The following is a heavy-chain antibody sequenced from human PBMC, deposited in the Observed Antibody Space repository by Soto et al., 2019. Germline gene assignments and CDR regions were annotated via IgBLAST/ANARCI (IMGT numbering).Heavy chain of an antibody. J-gene: IGHJ3*02. V-gene: IGHV4-34*01. CDR1: GGSFSGYS. D-gene: IGHD4-17*01. Sequence: SETLSLTCAVYGGSFSGYSWSWIRQPPGKGLEWIGEINHSGGTNYNPSLKSRVTISVDTSNNQFSLKLNSVTAADTAVYYCAGGSPRGTVTTLQPGAFEIWGQGTMVTVSS. CDR2: INHSGGT. CDR3: AGGSPRGTVTTLQPGAFEI.